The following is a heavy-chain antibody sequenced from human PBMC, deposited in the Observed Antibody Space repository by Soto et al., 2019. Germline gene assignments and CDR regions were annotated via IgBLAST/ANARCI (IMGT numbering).Heavy chain of an antibody. J-gene: IGHJ6*02. CDR3: ARDGKWGYVLTKVDCYYYGMDV. Sequence: GGSLRLSCAASGFTFSSYSMNWVRQAPGKGLEWVSYISSSSSTIYYADSVKGRFTISRDNAKNSLYLQMNSLRDEDTAVYYCARDGKWGYVLTKVDCYYYGMDVWGQGTTVTVSS. CDR2: ISSSSSTI. D-gene: IGHD3-10*02. CDR1: GFTFSSYS. V-gene: IGHV3-48*02.